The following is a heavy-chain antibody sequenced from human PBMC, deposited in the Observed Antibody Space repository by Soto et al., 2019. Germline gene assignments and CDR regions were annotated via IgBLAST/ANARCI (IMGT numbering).Heavy chain of an antibody. J-gene: IGHJ4*02. Sequence: PSETLSLTCTISGGSFSLNYWSWIRQPPGKGLEWVGYIYYGGTTSYNPSLQSRVTISVDTSKNQFSLHLTSVTAADTAVYYCARGPSDDKVDYWGQGTLVTVAS. CDR2: IYYGGTT. CDR3: ARGPSDDKVDY. V-gene: IGHV4-59*08. CDR1: GGSFSLNY. D-gene: IGHD1-1*01.